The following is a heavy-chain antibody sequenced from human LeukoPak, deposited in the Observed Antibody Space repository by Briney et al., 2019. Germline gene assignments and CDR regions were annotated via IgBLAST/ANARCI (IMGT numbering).Heavy chain of an antibody. Sequence: PGGSLRLSCAASGFTFSSYGMHWVRQAPGKGLVWVAFIRYDGSNKYYADSVKGRFTISRDNSKNTLYLQMNSLRAEDTAVYYCAKDGVPHYYYYYYMDVWGKGTTVTISS. J-gene: IGHJ6*03. V-gene: IGHV3-30*02. D-gene: IGHD1-1*01. CDR3: AKDGVPHYYYYYYMDV. CDR2: IRYDGSNK. CDR1: GFTFSSYG.